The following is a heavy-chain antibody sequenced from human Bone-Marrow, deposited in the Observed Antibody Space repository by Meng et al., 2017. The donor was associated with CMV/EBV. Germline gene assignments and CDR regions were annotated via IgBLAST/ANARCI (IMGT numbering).Heavy chain of an antibody. CDR3: ARDVVPAADSNNWFDP. V-gene: IGHV4-59*01. Sequence: SETLSLTCTVSGGSISSYYWSWIRQPPGKGLEWIGYIYYSGSTNYNPSLKSRVTISVDTSKNQFSLKLSSVTAADTAVYYCARDVVPAADSNNWFDPWGQGNLVTVSS. D-gene: IGHD2-2*01. CDR1: GGSISSYY. CDR2: IYYSGST. J-gene: IGHJ5*02.